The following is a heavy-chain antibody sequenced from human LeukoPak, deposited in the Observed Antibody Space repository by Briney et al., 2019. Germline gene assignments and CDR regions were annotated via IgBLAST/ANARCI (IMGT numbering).Heavy chain of an antibody. Sequence: ASVKVSCKASGYTFTNYDINWVRQATGQGLEWMGWMNPKTGNTGYTQNFQGRVTMTRDTSESTAYMELSSLRSEDTAMYYCARGPALHKNWVGGRWFDPWGQGTLVTVSS. D-gene: IGHD3-16*01. V-gene: IGHV1-8*01. CDR2: MNPKTGNT. CDR3: ARGPALHKNWVGGRWFDP. CDR1: GYTFTNYD. J-gene: IGHJ5*02.